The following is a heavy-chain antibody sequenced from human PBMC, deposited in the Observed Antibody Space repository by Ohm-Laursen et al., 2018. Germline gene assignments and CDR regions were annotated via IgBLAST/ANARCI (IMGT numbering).Heavy chain of an antibody. CDR2: FYSGGST. D-gene: IGHD3-22*01. CDR1: GFTVSSNY. J-gene: IGHJ4*02. V-gene: IGHV3-53*01. CDR3: ARARGSGYYYGFDY. Sequence: SLRLSCAASGFTVSSNYMSWVRQAPGKGLEWVSIFYSGGSTYYADSVKGRFSISRDNSKNTLYLQMNSLRAEDTAVYYCARARGSGYYYGFDYWGQGTLVTVSS.